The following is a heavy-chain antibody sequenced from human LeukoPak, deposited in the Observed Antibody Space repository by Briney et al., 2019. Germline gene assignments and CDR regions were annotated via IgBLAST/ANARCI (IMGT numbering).Heavy chain of an antibody. CDR2: ISSSSSYI. Sequence: GGSLRLSCAASGFTFSSYSMNWVRQAPGKGLEWVSSISSSSSYIYYADSVKGRFTISRDNAKNSLYLQMNSLRAEDTAVYYCARDPVAAAGKRFDYWDQGTLVTVSS. CDR3: ARDPVAAAGKRFDY. J-gene: IGHJ4*02. CDR1: GFTFSSYS. V-gene: IGHV3-21*01. D-gene: IGHD6-13*01.